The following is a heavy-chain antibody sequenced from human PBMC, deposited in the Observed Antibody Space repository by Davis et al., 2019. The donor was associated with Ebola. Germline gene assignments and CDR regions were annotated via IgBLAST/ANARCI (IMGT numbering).Heavy chain of an antibody. J-gene: IGHJ6*02. V-gene: IGHV1-8*01. CDR3: ARGLDYYYYYGMDV. Sequence: AASVKVSCKASGYTFTSYDINWVRQATGQGLEWMGWMNPNSGNTGYAQKFQGWVTMTRDTSISTAYMELSRLRSDDTAVYYCARGLDYYYYYGMDVWGQGTTVTVSS. CDR2: MNPNSGNT. CDR1: GYTFTSYD.